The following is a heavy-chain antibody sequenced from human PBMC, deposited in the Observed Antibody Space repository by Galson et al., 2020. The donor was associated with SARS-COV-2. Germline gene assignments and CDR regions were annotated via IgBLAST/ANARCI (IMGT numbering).Heavy chain of an antibody. D-gene: IGHD2-2*01. CDR2: ISWHSGSI. J-gene: IGHJ5*02. CDR3: AKAPYWSSTSCSPRYNWFDP. Sequence: GGSLRLSCAASGFTFDDYTMHWVRQAPGKGLEWVSGISWHSGSIGYADSVKGRFTISRDNAKNSLYLQMNSLRAEDTALYYCAKAPYWSSTSCSPRYNWFDPWGQGTLVTVSS. CDR1: GFTFDDYT. V-gene: IGHV3-9*01.